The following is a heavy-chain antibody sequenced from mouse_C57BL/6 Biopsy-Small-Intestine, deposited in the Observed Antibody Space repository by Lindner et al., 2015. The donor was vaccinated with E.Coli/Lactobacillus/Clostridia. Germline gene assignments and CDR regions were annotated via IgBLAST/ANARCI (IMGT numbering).Heavy chain of an antibody. D-gene: IGHD2-5*01. CDR2: INPYNDGT. Sequence: VQLQESGPELVKPGASVKMSCKASGYTFTSYVMHWVKQKPGQGLEWIGYINPYNDGTKYNEKFKGKATLTSDKSSSTAYMELSSLTSEDSAVYYCARDYYSNYLYFDYWGQGTTITVSS. CDR3: ARDYYSNYLYFDY. J-gene: IGHJ2*01. V-gene: IGHV1-14*01. CDR1: GYTFTSYV.